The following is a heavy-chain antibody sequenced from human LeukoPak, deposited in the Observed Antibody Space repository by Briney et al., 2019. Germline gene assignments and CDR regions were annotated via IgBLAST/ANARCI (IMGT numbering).Heavy chain of an antibody. J-gene: IGHJ4*02. CDR1: GFTFSSYA. Sequence: GGSLRLSCAASGFTFSSYAMSWVRQAPGKGLEWVSDITAGGGDTYYADSVKGRFTISRDNSKKTLFLQMNSLRTEDTAVYYCAKRLGASDSTPAFDCWGQGTLVTVSS. D-gene: IGHD1-26*01. CDR2: ITAGGGDT. CDR3: AKRLGASDSTPAFDC. V-gene: IGHV3-23*01.